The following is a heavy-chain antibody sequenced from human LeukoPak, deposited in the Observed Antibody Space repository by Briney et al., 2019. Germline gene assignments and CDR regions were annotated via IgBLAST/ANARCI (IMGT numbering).Heavy chain of an antibody. D-gene: IGHD3-22*01. J-gene: IGHJ4*02. CDR1: GGSISNYY. V-gene: IGHV4-4*07. CDR3: ARGRRPYYYDSSGFEYFDY. CDR2: IYTSGST. Sequence: SETLSLTCTVSGGSISNYYWSWIRQPAGKGLEWIGHIYTSGSTNYNPSLKSRVTISVDTSKNQFSLRLSSVTAADTAVYYCARGRRPYYYDSSGFEYFDYWGQGTLVTVSS.